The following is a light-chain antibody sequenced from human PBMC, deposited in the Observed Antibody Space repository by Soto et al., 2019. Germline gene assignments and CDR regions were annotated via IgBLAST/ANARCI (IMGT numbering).Light chain of an antibody. Sequence: DIQMTQSPSTLSASVGDRVTITCRASQTIITWLAWYQQKPGKAPKLLSYKASNLESGVPSRFSGSASGAEFTLPISSLQPDDFATYYCQQYYTSPWTFGQGTKLELK. CDR1: QTIITW. V-gene: IGKV1-5*03. CDR3: QQYYTSPWT. J-gene: IGKJ1*01. CDR2: KAS.